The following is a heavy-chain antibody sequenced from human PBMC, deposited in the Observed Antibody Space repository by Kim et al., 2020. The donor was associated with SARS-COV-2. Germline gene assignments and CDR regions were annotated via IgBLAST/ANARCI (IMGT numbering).Heavy chain of an antibody. D-gene: IGHD3-10*01. CDR1: GYTFTSYY. V-gene: IGHV1-46*03. CDR3: ARASYYYGWFDP. CDR2: INPSGGST. Sequence: ASVKFSCKASGYTFTSYYMHWVRQAPGQGLEWMGIINPSGGSTSYAQKFQGRVTMTRDTSKSTVYMELSSLRSEDTAVYYCARASYYYGWFDPWGQGTLVTVSS. J-gene: IGHJ5*02.